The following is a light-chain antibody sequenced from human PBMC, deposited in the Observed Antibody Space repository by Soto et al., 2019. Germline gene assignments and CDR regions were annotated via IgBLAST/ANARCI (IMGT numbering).Light chain of an antibody. CDR2: GAS. Sequence: EIVLTQSPGTLSLSPGERATLSCRASQSFSSRYLAWNQQKPGQAPRLLIHGASSRATGIPDRFSGSGSGAVFTLIISRLEPEDFAVYYCQQYGGTPPYTFGQGTKLEIK. CDR1: QSFSSRY. CDR3: QQYGGTPPYT. V-gene: IGKV3-20*01. J-gene: IGKJ2*01.